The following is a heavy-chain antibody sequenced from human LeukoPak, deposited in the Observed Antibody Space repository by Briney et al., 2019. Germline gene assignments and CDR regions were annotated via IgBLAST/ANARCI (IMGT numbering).Heavy chain of an antibody. CDR2: IYYSGST. CDR1: GGSISSSSYY. CDR3: GFDSSGWYDAFDI. D-gene: IGHD6-19*01. J-gene: IGHJ3*02. Sequence: SETLSLTCTVSGGSISSSSYYWGWIRQPPGKGLEWIGSIYYSGSTYYNPSLKSRVTISVDTSKNQFSLKLSSVTAADTAVYYCGFDSSGWYDAFDIWGQGTMVAVSS. V-gene: IGHV4-39*07.